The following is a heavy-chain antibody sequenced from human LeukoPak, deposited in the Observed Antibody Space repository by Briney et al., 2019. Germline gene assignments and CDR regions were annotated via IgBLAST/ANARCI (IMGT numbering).Heavy chain of an antibody. J-gene: IGHJ3*01. CDR2: IWCDGSNK. Sequence: GGSLRLSCAASAFTFSSCDMHWVRQAPGKGLEWVAFIWCDGSNKFYAASVKGRFTISRDNPQNTLYLQMNSLRVEDTAVYYCARVSDYGGIFDFWGQGTMVTVSS. V-gene: IGHV3-33*01. D-gene: IGHD4-23*01. CDR1: AFTFSSCD. CDR3: ARVSDYGGIFDF.